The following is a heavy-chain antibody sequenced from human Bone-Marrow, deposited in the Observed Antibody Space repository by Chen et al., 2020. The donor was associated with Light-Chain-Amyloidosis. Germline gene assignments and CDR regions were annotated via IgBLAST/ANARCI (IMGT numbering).Heavy chain of an antibody. D-gene: IGHD3-22*01. Sequence: EVQLVESGGDLVKPGGSLRLSCAASGFTFSSYSRNWVRQAPGRGLEWVAFFGGGRNFVYYAHSVYVRFFISRDNAKNSLFLQMRSLRVEDTALYYCARRLYSDSAAYQPSSFDVWGRGTIVTVSS. CDR3: ARRLYSDSAAYQPSSFDV. CDR1: GFTFSSYS. J-gene: IGHJ3*01. V-gene: IGHV3-21*01. CDR2: FGGGRNFV.